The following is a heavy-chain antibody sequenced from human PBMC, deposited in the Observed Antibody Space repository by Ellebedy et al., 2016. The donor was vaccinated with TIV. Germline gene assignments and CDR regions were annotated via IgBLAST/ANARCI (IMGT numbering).Heavy chain of an antibody. V-gene: IGHV7-4-1*02. CDR2: INTNTGNP. CDR3: ARTQIFYCGGDCYSPAFDI. D-gene: IGHD2-21*02. J-gene: IGHJ3*02. CDR1: GYTFTSYA. Sequence: ASVKVSCKASGYTFTSYAMNWVRQAPGQGLEWMGWINTNTGNPTYAQGFTGRFVFSLDTSVSTAYLQISSLKAEDTAVYFCARTQIFYCGGDCYSPAFDIWGQGTIVTVSS.